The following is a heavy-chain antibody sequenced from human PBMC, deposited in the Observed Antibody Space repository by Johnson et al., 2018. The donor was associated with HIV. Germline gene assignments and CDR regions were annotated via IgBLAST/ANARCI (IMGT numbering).Heavy chain of an antibody. CDR3: ARERDSGDSLHRRFRAFDI. CDR1: GFTFDDYD. D-gene: IGHD4-17*01. Sequence: VQLVESGGGVVQPGRSLRLSCAASGFTFDDYDMSWVCQAPGKGLEWVSRINWNGGSTGYADSVKGRFTISRDNAKNSLYLQMSSLRVDETAVYYCARERDSGDSLHRRFRAFDIWGQGKMVTVSS. CDR2: INWNGGST. V-gene: IGHV3-20*04. J-gene: IGHJ3*02.